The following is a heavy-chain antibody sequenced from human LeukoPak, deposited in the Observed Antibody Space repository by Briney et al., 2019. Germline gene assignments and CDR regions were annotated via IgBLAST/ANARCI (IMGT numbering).Heavy chain of an antibody. CDR3: ARGGGLRSAVANWFDP. J-gene: IGHJ5*02. CDR2: ISPNGGGT. V-gene: IGHV1-2*02. CDR1: GYTFSGYY. D-gene: IGHD4-23*01. Sequence: ASVKVSCKASGYTFSGYYMHWVRQAPGQGLEWMGWISPNGGGTHYTQNFQGRVSMTRDTSITTAYLELSRLRSDDTAVYYCARGGGLRSAVANWFDPWGPGTLVTVSS.